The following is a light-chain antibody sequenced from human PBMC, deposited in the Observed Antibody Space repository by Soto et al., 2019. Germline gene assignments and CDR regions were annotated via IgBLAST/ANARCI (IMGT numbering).Light chain of an antibody. J-gene: IGKJ1*01. V-gene: IGKV1-5*03. CDR1: QTFSSW. Sequence: DIQMTKYPSTMTGSVGASVTLNCRASQTFSSWLAWYQQQPGKAPKLLIYKASTLKRGVPSRFSGSGYGTECTLTIGSVQTEDFATYSFQHFNSYSEEFGQWSNLDLK. CDR2: KAS. CDR3: QHFNSYSEE.